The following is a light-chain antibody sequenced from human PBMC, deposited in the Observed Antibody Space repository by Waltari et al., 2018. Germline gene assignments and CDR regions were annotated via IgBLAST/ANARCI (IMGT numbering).Light chain of an antibody. CDR2: DAS. Sequence: DIKMTQSPSSLSASVGDRVTITCRASQSSSRNLNWYQQKPGKAPKLLIHDASTLHSGVPSRISGSGSGTDFTLTITSLQPEDFATYYCQQSYTNPITFGPGTKVEIK. CDR3: QQSYTNPIT. V-gene: IGKV1-39*01. J-gene: IGKJ3*01. CDR1: QSSSRN.